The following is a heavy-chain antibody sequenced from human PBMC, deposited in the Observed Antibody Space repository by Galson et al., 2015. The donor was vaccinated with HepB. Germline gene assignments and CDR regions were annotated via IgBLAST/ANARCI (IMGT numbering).Heavy chain of an antibody. CDR2: ISGSGGST. CDR1: GFTFSSYA. V-gene: IGHV3-23*01. D-gene: IGHD3-10*01. J-gene: IGHJ4*02. CDR3: AKCSVLWFGELRSCYGFDY. Sequence: SLRLSCAASGFTFSSYAMSWVRQAPGKGLEWVSAISGSGGSTYYADSVKGRFTISRDNSKNTLYLQMNSLRAEDTAVYYCAKCSVLWFGELRSCYGFDYWGQGTLVTVSS.